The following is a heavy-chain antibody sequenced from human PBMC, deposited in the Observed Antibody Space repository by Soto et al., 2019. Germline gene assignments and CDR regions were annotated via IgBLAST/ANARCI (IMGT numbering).Heavy chain of an antibody. CDR1: GGSIISGGYY. CDR3: ARDHRYSDNWAFDS. CDR2: IYHGGNL. Sequence: SETLSLTCTVSGGSIISGGYYWSWIRQHPGKGQEWIGEIYHGGNLNYNPSLQGRVTISMDKSKNQFSLDLFSVTAADSAVYYCARDHRYSDNWAFDSWGRGALVTVSS. J-gene: IGHJ4*02. V-gene: IGHV4-31*03. D-gene: IGHD3-16*02.